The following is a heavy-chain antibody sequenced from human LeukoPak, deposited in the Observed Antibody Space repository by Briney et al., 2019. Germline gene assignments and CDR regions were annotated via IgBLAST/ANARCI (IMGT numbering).Heavy chain of an antibody. D-gene: IGHD4-17*01. V-gene: IGHV4-39*01. CDR3: ARLTTVSDSPFDI. CDR2: FYYSRST. J-gene: IGHJ3*02. Sequence: SETLSLSCTVSGGSISTYYWGWIRQPPGKGLEWIGSFYYSRSTYYNPSLKSRVTISVDMSKNQFSLKLRSVTAADTAVYYCARLTTVSDSPFDIWGQGTMVTVSS. CDR1: GGSISTYY.